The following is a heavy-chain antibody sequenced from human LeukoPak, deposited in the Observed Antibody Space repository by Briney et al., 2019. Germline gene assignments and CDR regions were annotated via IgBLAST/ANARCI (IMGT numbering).Heavy chain of an antibody. J-gene: IGHJ4*02. V-gene: IGHV1-69*05. CDR2: IIPIFGTA. CDR1: GGTFSSYA. D-gene: IGHD3-10*01. CDR3: ASFSSGTPKY. Sequence: SVKVSCKASGGTFSSYAISWVRQAPGQGLEWMGRIIPIFGTANYAQKFQGRVTITTDESTSTAYMELSSLRSEDTPVYYCASFSSGTPKYWGQGTLLTVSS.